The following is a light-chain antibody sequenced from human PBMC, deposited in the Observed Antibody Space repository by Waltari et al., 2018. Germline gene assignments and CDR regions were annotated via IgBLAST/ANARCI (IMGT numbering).Light chain of an antibody. Sequence: DIQLTQSPSFLSASVGDRVTITCRASQGANSYLAWFQQKPGKAPKVLVFGASTLQSGVPSRFSGSGSGTEFILTISSLQPEDIATYYCPQYQSYPITFGGGTKVETK. CDR2: GAS. CDR3: PQYQSYPIT. CDR1: QGANSY. J-gene: IGKJ4*01. V-gene: IGKV1-9*01.